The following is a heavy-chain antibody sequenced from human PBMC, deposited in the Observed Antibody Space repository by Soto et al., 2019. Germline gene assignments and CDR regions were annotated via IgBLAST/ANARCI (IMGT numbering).Heavy chain of an antibody. J-gene: IGHJ4*02. CDR2: ISSSSSYI. Sequence: EVQLVESGGGLVKPGGSLRLSCAASGFTFSSYSMNWVRQAPGKGLEWVSSISSSSSYIYYADSVKGRFTISRDNAKNSLYLQMNSLRAEDTAVYYCARGFTPSGRDLGYWGQGTLVTVSS. CDR3: ARGFTPSGRDLGY. CDR1: GFTFSSYS. V-gene: IGHV3-21*01. D-gene: IGHD6-19*01.